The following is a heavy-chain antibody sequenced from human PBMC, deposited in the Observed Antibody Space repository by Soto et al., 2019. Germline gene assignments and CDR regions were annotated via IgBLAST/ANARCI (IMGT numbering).Heavy chain of an antibody. CDR3: ARGVGSGSYYNSWWFDP. CDR1: GGSISSSNW. D-gene: IGHD3-10*01. Sequence: SETQSLTCAVSGGSISSSNWWSWVRQPPGKGLEWIGEIYHSGSTNYNPSLKSRVTISVDKSKNQFYLKLSSVTAADTAVYYCARGVGSGSYYNSWWFDPWGQGTLVTVSS. V-gene: IGHV4-4*02. J-gene: IGHJ5*02. CDR2: IYHSGST.